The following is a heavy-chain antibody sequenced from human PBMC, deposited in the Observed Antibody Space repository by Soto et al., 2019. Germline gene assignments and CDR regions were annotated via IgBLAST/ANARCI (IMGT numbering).Heavy chain of an antibody. J-gene: IGHJ4*02. Sequence: QVQLVESGGGVVQPGRSLRLSCAASGFTFSSYGMHWVRQAPGKGLEWVAVIWYDGSNKYYADSVKGRFTISRDNSKNTLYLQMNSLRAEDTAVYYCARPYNWNDLDYWGQGTLVTVSS. D-gene: IGHD1-20*01. CDR1: GFTFSSYG. V-gene: IGHV3-33*01. CDR3: ARPYNWNDLDY. CDR2: IWYDGSNK.